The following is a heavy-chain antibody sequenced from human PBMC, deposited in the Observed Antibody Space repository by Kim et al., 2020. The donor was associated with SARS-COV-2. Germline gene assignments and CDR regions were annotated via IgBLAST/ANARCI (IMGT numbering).Heavy chain of an antibody. Sequence: SQTLSLTCAISGDSVSSNSAAWNWIRQSPSRGLEWLVRTYYRSKWYNDYAVSVKSRITINPDTSKNQFSLQLNSVTPEDTAVYYCARIRNYYDSSGYTSDGMDVWGQGTTVTVSS. CDR2: TYYRSKWYN. V-gene: IGHV6-1*01. D-gene: IGHD3-22*01. J-gene: IGHJ6*02. CDR3: ARIRNYYDSSGYTSDGMDV. CDR1: GDSVSSNSAA.